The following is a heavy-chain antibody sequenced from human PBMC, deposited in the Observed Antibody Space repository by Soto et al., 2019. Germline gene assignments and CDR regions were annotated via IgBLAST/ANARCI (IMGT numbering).Heavy chain of an antibody. J-gene: IGHJ4*02. CDR3: AREDSIIIPAVSDF. CDR1: GFYFNNYG. D-gene: IGHD2-2*01. CDR2: VSKSDYT. V-gene: IGHV3-21*01. Sequence: GGSLRLSCAADGFYFNNYGINWVRQPPVKGLEWVSSVSKSDYTYYSDSVKGRFTISRDNAKNSVSLQMNSLRAEDTAVYYCAREDSIIIPAVSDFWGQGTRDTVS.